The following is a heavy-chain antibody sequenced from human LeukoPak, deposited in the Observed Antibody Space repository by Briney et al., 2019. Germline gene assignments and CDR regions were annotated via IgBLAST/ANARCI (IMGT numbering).Heavy chain of an antibody. J-gene: IGHJ4*02. D-gene: IGHD3-10*01. CDR1: GITFSDYY. CDR3: ARDKYYYGSGSSQGY. Sequence: GGSLRLSCAASGITFSDYYMSWIRQAPGKGLEWVSYISSSGSTIYYADSVKGRFTISRDNAKNSLYLQMNSLRAEDTAVYYCARDKYYYGSGSSQGYWGQGTLVTVSS. V-gene: IGHV3-11*01. CDR2: ISSSGSTI.